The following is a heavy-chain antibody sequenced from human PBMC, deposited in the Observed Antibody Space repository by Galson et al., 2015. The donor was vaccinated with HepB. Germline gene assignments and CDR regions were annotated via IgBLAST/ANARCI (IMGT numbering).Heavy chain of an antibody. CDR2: ISYDGNSK. CDR1: GFTFYSYG. Sequence: SLRLSCAASGFTFYSYGMHWVRQAPGKGLEWVALISYDGNSKYYADSVRGRFTISVDMSKNQFSLRLNSVTAADTAVYYCARAYYGDNDAFDIWGQGTLVTVSS. V-gene: IGHV3-30*03. CDR3: ARAYYGDNDAFDI. J-gene: IGHJ3*02. D-gene: IGHD4-17*01.